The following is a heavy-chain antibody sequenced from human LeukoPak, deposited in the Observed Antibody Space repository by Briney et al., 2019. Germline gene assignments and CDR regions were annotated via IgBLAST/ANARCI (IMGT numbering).Heavy chain of an antibody. CDR2: ISAYNGNT. J-gene: IGHJ5*02. CDR3: ARDWITMIVGSVFGSRGASTWFDP. V-gene: IGHV1-18*01. Sequence: GASVKVSCKASGYTFTSYGITWVRQAPGQGLEWMGWISAYNGNTNYAQKLQGRVTMTTDTSTTTAYMELRSLRSDDTAVYYCARDWITMIVGSVFGSRGASTWFDPWGQGTLVTVSS. D-gene: IGHD3-22*01. CDR1: GYTFTSYG.